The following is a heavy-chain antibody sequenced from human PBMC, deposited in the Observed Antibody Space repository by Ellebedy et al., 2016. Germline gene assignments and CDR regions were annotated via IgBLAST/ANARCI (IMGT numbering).Heavy chain of an antibody. Sequence: GESLKISCAASGFTFSSYWMSWVRQAPGKGLEWVANIKQDGSEKYYVDSVKGRFTISRDNAKNSLYLQMNSLRAEDTAVYYCARGGVSGWYYWGQGTLVTVSS. V-gene: IGHV3-7*04. CDR2: IKQDGSEK. D-gene: IGHD6-19*01. CDR1: GFTFSSYW. CDR3: ARGGVSGWYY. J-gene: IGHJ4*02.